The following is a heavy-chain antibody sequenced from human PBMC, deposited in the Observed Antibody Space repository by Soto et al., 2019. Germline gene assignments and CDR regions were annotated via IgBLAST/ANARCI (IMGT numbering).Heavy chain of an antibody. CDR1: GYTFTSYY. J-gene: IGHJ3*02. CDR3: ARRSIFTWSDAFDI. Sequence: QVELVQSGAEVKKPGASVKVSCKAAGYTFTSYYMHWVRQAPGQGLEWMGFINPSGGITTYAQKFQPRATMTSDTSTSTVYMELRTLKSEDPAVYYCARRSIFTWSDAFDIWGQGTMVTVSA. CDR2: INPSGGIT. D-gene: IGHD3-3*01. V-gene: IGHV1-46*01.